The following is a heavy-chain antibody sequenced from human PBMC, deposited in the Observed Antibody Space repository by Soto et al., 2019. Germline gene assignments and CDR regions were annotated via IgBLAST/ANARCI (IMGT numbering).Heavy chain of an antibody. Sequence: QVQVVQSGAEVKKPGSSVKVSCKASGGTFTSYTINWVRQAPGQGLEWMGKIIPTIDSVNYAQKVQGRVTITADKTTRTFFMELSRLRSEDTAVYYWAGEVYDTTGFIESWGQGTLVTVSS. D-gene: IGHD3-22*01. CDR3: AGEVYDTTGFIES. CDR2: IIPTIDSV. CDR1: GGTFTSYT. J-gene: IGHJ4*02. V-gene: IGHV1-69*08.